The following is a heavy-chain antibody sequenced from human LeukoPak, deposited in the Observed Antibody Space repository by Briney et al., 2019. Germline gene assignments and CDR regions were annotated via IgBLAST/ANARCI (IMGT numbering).Heavy chain of an antibody. CDR3: ARGRGYCSGGSCARPSDY. D-gene: IGHD2-15*01. J-gene: IGHJ4*02. Sequence: GGSLRLSCAASGFTFSSYGMSWVRQAPGKGLEWVATISGGGDTTYYADSVKGRFTISRDNSKNTLYLQMNSLRAEDTAVYYCARGRGYCSGGSCARPSDYWGQGTLVTASS. CDR1: GFTFSSYG. CDR2: ISGGGDTT. V-gene: IGHV3-23*01.